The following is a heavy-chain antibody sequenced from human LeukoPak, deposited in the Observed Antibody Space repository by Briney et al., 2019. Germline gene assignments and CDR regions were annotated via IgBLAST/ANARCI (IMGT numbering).Heavy chain of an antibody. CDR2: ITWNGGST. V-gene: IGHV3-20*04. CDR3: ARLTIFGVDVPRVGLDY. CDR1: GFTFDDYG. Sequence: GGSLRLSCAASGFTFDDYGMSWVRQAPGKWLEWVSSITWNGGSTGYADSVKGRFTISRDNAKNSLYLQMNSLRAEDTALYYCARLTIFGVDVPRVGLDYWGQGTLVTVSS. D-gene: IGHD3-3*01. J-gene: IGHJ4*02.